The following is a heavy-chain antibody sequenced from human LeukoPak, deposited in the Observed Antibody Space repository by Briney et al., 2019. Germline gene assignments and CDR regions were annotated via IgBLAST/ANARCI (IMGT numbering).Heavy chain of an antibody. Sequence: PSETLSLTCAVSGYSISSGYYWGWIRQSPGKGLEWIGNIYHSGITHYNPYFQGPITMSVDTSKHQFSLHLSSVTAAHTAVYYCTRFSTASSRPAYYWGQGTLVIVSS. CDR1: GYSISSGYY. V-gene: IGHV4-38-2*01. CDR3: TRFSTASSRPAYY. J-gene: IGHJ4*02. D-gene: IGHD1-14*01. CDR2: IYHSGIT.